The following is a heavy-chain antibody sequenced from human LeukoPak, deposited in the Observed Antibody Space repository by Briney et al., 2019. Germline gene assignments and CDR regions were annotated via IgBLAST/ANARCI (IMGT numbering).Heavy chain of an antibody. Sequence: PGGSLRLSCAASGFPFSSYAMSWVRQAPGKGLEWVSAISDSGGSTYYTDSVKGRFTISRDNSKNTLYLQMNSLRAEDMAVYYCAKGEKTRPFGGVIDYWGQGTLVTVSS. J-gene: IGHJ4*02. V-gene: IGHV3-23*01. CDR2: ISDSGGST. CDR1: GFPFSSYA. D-gene: IGHD3-16*02. CDR3: AKGEKTRPFGGVIDY.